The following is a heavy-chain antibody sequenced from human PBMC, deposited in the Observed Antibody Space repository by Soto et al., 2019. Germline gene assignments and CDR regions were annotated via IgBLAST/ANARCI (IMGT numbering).Heavy chain of an antibody. CDR2: INHSGST. D-gene: IGHD3-10*01. J-gene: IGHJ4*02. CDR3: ARVVLLWFGELSYFDY. V-gene: IGHV4-34*01. CDR1: GGSISSYY. Sequence: PSETLSLTCTVSGGSISSYYWSWIRQPPGKGLEWIGEINHSGSTNYNPSLKSRVTISVDTSKNQFSLKLSSVTAADTAVYYCARVVLLWFGELSYFDYWGQGTLVTVSS.